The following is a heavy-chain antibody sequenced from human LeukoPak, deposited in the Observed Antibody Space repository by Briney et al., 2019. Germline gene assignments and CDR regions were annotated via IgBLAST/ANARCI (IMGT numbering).Heavy chain of an antibody. Sequence: PGGSLRLSCVASGFTFTNAWMNWVRQAPGKGLEWVAVIWYDGSNKYYADSVKGRFTISRDNSKNTLYLQMNSLRAEDTAVYYCAREGSSTVTGFDYWGQGTLVTVSS. J-gene: IGHJ4*02. V-gene: IGHV3-33*08. D-gene: IGHD4-17*01. CDR1: GFTFTNAW. CDR2: IWYDGSNK. CDR3: AREGSSTVTGFDY.